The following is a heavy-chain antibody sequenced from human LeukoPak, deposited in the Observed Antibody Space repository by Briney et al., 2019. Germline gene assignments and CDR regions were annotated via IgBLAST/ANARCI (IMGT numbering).Heavy chain of an antibody. Sequence: GGSLRLSCAASGFTFDDYAMHWVRQAPGKGLEWVSGIGWNSGSIGYADSVKGRFTISRDNAKNSLYLQMNSLRAEDTALYYCAKAFTFGGVIAPFDYWGQGTLVTVSS. CDR2: IGWNSGSI. J-gene: IGHJ4*02. CDR1: GFTFDDYA. CDR3: AKAFTFGGVIAPFDY. D-gene: IGHD3-16*02. V-gene: IGHV3-9*01.